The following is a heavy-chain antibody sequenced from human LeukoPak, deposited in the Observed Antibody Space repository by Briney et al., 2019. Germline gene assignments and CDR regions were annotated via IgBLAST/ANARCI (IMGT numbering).Heavy chain of an antibody. V-gene: IGHV1-2*02. CDR3: ARVFLRPYADYYYGMDV. CDR2: INPNSGGT. CDR1: GYTFTGYY. D-gene: IGHD2-2*01. J-gene: IGHJ6*02. Sequence: GASVKVSCKASGYTFTGYYMHWVRQAPGQGLEWMGWINPNSGGTNYAQKFQGRVTMTRDTSISTAYMELSRLRSDDTAVYYCARVFLRPYADYYYGMDVWGQGTTVTASS.